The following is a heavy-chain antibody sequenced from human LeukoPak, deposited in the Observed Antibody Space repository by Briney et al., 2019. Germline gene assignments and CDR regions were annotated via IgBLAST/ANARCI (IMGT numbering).Heavy chain of an antibody. J-gene: IGHJ4*02. V-gene: IGHV1-69*05. D-gene: IGHD4-17*01. Sequence: SVKVSCKASGGTFSSYAISWLRQAPEQGLEWMGRIIPIFGTANYAQKFQGRVTITTGESTSTAYMELSSLRSEDTAVYYCASSGRSMTTVTYDDYWGQGTLVAVSS. CDR1: GGTFSSYA. CDR2: IIPIFGTA. CDR3: ASSGRSMTTVTYDDY.